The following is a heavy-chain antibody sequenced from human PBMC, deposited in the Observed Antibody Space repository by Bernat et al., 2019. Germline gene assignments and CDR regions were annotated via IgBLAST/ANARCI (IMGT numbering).Heavy chain of an antibody. D-gene: IGHD3-9*01. V-gene: IGHV3-30-3*01. J-gene: IGHJ3*02. CDR1: GFTFSSYA. Sequence: QVQLVESGGGVVQPGRSLRLSCAASGFTFSSYAMHWVRQAPGKGLEWVAVISYDGSNKYYADSVKGRFTISRDNSKNTLYLQMNSLRAEDTAVYYCARERSSRYFDWSDAFDIWGQGTMVTVSS. CDR3: ARERSSRYFDWSDAFDI. CDR2: ISYDGSNK.